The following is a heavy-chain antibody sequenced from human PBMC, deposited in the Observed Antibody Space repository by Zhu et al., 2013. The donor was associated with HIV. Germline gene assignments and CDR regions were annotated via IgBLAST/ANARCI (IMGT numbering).Heavy chain of an antibody. J-gene: IGHJ4*02. Sequence: QVQLVQSGAEVKKPGSSVKVSCKASGGTFSSYAISWVRQAPGQGLEWMGGIIPIFGTANYAQKFQGRVTITADESTSTAYMELSSLRSEDTAVYYCARDRRLGYCSGGSCPYYFDYWGQGTLVTVSS. V-gene: IGHV1-69*01. D-gene: IGHD2-15*01. CDR2: IIPIFGTA. CDR3: ARDRRLGYCSGGSCPYYFDY. CDR1: GGTFSSYA.